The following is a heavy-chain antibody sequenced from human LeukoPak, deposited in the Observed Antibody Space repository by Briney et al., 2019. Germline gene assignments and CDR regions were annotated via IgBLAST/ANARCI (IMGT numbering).Heavy chain of an antibody. J-gene: IGHJ6*02. CDR1: GGSFSGYY. Sequence: SETLSLTCAVYGGSFSGYYWGWIRQPPGKGLEWIGSIYYSGSTYYNPSLKSRVTISVDTSKNQFTLKLSSVTAADTAVYYCARDFRIAATYYYGMDVWGQGTTVTVSS. D-gene: IGHD6-13*01. CDR2: IYYSGST. CDR3: ARDFRIAATYYYGMDV. V-gene: IGHV4-34*01.